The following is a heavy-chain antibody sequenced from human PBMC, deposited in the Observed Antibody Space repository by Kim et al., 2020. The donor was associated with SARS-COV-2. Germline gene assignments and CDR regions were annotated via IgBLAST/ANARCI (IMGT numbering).Heavy chain of an antibody. CDR3: ARVPRVVVTRGYFDY. Sequence: ASVKVSCKASGYTFTSYAMHWVRQAPGQRLEWMGWINAGNGNTKYSQKFQGRVTITRDTSASTAYMELSSLRSEDTAVYYCARVPRVVVTRGYFDYWGQGTLVTVSS. CDR2: INAGNGNT. V-gene: IGHV1-3*01. J-gene: IGHJ4*02. D-gene: IGHD2-21*02. CDR1: GYTFTSYA.